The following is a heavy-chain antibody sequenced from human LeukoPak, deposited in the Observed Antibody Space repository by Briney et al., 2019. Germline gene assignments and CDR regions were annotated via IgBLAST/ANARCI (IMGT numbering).Heavy chain of an antibody. CDR1: GFTFSSYG. CDR3: ARAGWQWLVTGGDY. CDR2: ISSSSSYI. D-gene: IGHD6-19*01. J-gene: IGHJ4*02. Sequence: GGSLRLSCAASGFTFSSYGMNWVRQAPGKGLEWVSSISSSSSYIYYADSVKGRFTISRDNAKNSLYPQMNSLRAEDTAVYYCARAGWQWLVTGGDYWGQGTLVTVSS. V-gene: IGHV3-21*01.